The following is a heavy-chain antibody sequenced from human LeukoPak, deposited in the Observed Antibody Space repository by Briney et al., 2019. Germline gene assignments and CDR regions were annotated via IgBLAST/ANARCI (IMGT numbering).Heavy chain of an antibody. D-gene: IGHD3-10*01. CDR2: IRYDGTNI. CDR1: GFTFSYYA. J-gene: IGHJ4*02. CDR3: AKDRKLRGVNTLDY. V-gene: IGHV3-30*02. Sequence: GGSLRLSCAASGFTFSYYAMHWVRQAPGKRLEWMAFIRYDGTNIYYADSVKGRFTISRDNSKNTLYLQMNSLRAEDTAVYYCAKDRKLRGVNTLDYWGQGTLVTVSS.